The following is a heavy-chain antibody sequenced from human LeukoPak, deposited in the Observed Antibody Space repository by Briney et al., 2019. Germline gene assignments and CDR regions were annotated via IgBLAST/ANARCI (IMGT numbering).Heavy chain of an antibody. D-gene: IGHD3-10*01. Sequence: ASVKVSCKASGYTLTSYDINWVRQATGQGLEWMGWMNPNSGNTGYAQKFQGRVTMTRNTSISTAYMELSSLRSEDTAVYYCARVAKTMVRGVITYYYYYYMDVWGKGTTVTISS. J-gene: IGHJ6*03. CDR3: ARVAKTMVRGVITYYYYYYMDV. V-gene: IGHV1-8*01. CDR2: MNPNSGNT. CDR1: GYTLTSYD.